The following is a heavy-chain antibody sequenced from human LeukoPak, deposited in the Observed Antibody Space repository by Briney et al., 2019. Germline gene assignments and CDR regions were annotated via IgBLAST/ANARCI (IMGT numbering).Heavy chain of an antibody. D-gene: IGHD6-13*01. CDR2: IYYSGST. Sequence: SETLSLTCTVSGGSISSYYWSWIRQPPGKGLEWIGYIYYSGSTNYNPSLKSRVTISVDTSKNQFSLKLSSVTAADTAVYSCAGGYSSSWYYFDYWGQGTLVTVSS. J-gene: IGHJ4*02. CDR3: AGGYSSSWYYFDY. CDR1: GGSISSYY. V-gene: IGHV4-59*01.